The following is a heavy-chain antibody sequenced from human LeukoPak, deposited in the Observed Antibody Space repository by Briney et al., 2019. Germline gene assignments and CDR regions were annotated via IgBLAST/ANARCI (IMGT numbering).Heavy chain of an antibody. CDR1: GYTFTGYY. J-gene: IGHJ4*02. CDR3: ARGSGHRPPNDY. Sequence: ASVEVSCKASGYTFTGYYMHWVRQAPGQGLEWMGWINPNSGGTNYAQKFQGRVTMTRDTSISTAYMELSRLRSDDTAVYYCARGSGHRPPNDYWGQGTLVTVSS. V-gene: IGHV1-2*02. CDR2: INPNSGGT. D-gene: IGHD6-19*01.